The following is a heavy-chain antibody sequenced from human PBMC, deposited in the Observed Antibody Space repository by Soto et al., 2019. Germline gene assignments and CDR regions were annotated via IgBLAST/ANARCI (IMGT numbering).Heavy chain of an antibody. CDR3: ARGRGFLIDY. CDR1: GITLSDYW. J-gene: IGHJ4*02. V-gene: IGHV3-7*01. Sequence: EVQLVESGGGLVQPGGSLRLSCAASGITLSDYWMNWVRQAPGKGLEWVANIKQDGSEKYYVDSVKGRFTISRDNAKNSVYLQMDSLRGEDTAVYFCARGRGFLIDYSGQGTLVTVSS. D-gene: IGHD1-26*01. CDR2: IKQDGSEK.